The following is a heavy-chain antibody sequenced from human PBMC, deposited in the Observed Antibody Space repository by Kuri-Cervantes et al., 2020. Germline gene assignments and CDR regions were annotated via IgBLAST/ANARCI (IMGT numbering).Heavy chain of an antibody. Sequence: GSLRLSCTVSGGSISSSSYYWGWIRQPPGKGLEWIGSIYYSGSTYYNPSLKSRVTISVDTSKNQFSLKLSSVTAADTAVYYCARGAPQYCSGGSCFYYYYYGMDVWGQGTTVTVSS. CDR1: GGSISSSSYY. D-gene: IGHD2-15*01. CDR2: IYYSGST. J-gene: IGHJ6*02. V-gene: IGHV4-39*07. CDR3: ARGAPQYCSGGSCFYYYYYGMDV.